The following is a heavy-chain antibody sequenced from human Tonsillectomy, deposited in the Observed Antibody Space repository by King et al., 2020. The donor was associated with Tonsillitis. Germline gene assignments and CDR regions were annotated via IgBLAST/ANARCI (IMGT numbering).Heavy chain of an antibody. CDR1: GGAMNSGGYY. J-gene: IGHJ4*02. D-gene: IGHD3-3*01. CDR3: ERAIFGVGTFAKSFDY. Sequence: VQLQESGPGLVKPSQTLSLTCSVSGGAMNSGGYYWSWIRQHPGKGLDWIGYIYYTGNTYYNPSLKSRVAISLETSKNQFSLKLRSVTAADTAVYYCERAIFGVGTFAKSFDYWGQGTLVTVSS. V-gene: IGHV4-31*03. CDR2: IYYTGNT.